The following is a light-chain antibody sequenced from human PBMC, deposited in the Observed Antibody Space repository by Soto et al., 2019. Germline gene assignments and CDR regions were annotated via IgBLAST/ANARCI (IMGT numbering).Light chain of an antibody. Sequence: EIELTQSPGTLSLSTGERATLSCRASQSVSSSYLAWYQQKPGQAPRLLIYGASSRATGIPDRFSGSGSGTDFTLTISRLEPEDFAVYYCQQYGSSTWTFGQGTKVDIK. V-gene: IGKV3-20*01. CDR1: QSVSSSY. CDR3: QQYGSSTWT. J-gene: IGKJ1*01. CDR2: GAS.